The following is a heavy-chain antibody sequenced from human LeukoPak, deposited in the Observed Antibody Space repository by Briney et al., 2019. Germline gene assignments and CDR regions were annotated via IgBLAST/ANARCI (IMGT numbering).Heavy chain of an antibody. J-gene: IGHJ4*02. D-gene: IGHD6-19*01. CDR3: ARDTGPGYSSGWSFDY. CDR1: GYTFTGYY. V-gene: IGHV1-2*02. CDR2: INPNSGGT. Sequence: ASVKVSCKASGYTFTGYYMHWVRQAPGQGLEWMGWINPNSGGTNYAQKFQGRVTMTRDTSISTAYMELSRLRSDDTAVYYCARDTGPGYSSGWSFDYWGQGTQVTVSS.